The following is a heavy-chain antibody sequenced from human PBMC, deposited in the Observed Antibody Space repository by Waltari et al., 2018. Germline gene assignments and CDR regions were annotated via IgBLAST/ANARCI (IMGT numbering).Heavy chain of an antibody. J-gene: IGHJ4*02. Sequence: QLQLQESGPGLVKPSETLSLTCTVSGGSIRRSRKYYWGWIRQPPGKGLEWIGSIYYNGSTYYNPSLKSRVTISVDTSKNQFSLKLSSVTAADTVVYYCARRAWGSGWSYWGQGTLVAVSS. D-gene: IGHD6-19*01. CDR3: ARRAWGSGWSY. CDR2: IYYNGST. CDR1: GGSIRRSRKYY. V-gene: IGHV4-39*01.